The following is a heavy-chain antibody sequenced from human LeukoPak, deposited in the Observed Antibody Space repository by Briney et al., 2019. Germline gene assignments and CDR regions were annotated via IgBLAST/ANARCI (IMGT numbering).Heavy chain of an antibody. Sequence: PGGSLRLSCAASGFTFSSLAMTWVRQAPGKGLEWGSTIGGSGGVTYYADSVKGRFTISRDNSRSALYLRMNSLRAEDTAIYYCAKAHFGDHYFDYWGQGTLVTVSS. V-gene: IGHV3-23*01. CDR1: GFTFSSLA. J-gene: IGHJ4*02. CDR3: AKAHFGDHYFDY. CDR2: IGGSGGVT. D-gene: IGHD3-10*01.